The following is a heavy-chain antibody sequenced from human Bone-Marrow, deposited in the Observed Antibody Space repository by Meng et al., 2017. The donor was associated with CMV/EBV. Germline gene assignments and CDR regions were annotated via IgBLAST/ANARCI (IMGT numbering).Heavy chain of an antibody. Sequence: GSLRLSCTVSGGSISSSSYYWGWIRQPPGKGLEWIGSIYYSGSTYYNPSLKSRVTISVDTSKNQFSLKLSSVTAADTAVYYRASDYCSSTSCYERGWYDYWGQGTLVTVSS. V-gene: IGHV4-39*01. CDR2: IYYSGST. CDR3: ASDYCSSTSCYERGWYDY. J-gene: IGHJ4*02. CDR1: GGSISSSSYY. D-gene: IGHD2-2*01.